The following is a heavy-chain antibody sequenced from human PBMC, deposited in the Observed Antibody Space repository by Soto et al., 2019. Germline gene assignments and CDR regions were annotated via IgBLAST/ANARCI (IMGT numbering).Heavy chain of an antibody. J-gene: IGHJ2*01. CDR1: GFSISGSA. V-gene: IGHV3-73*01. Sequence: DVQLVESGGGLVQPGGSLKLSCAASGFSISGSAMHWVRQASGKGLEWIGRIRSKANKYATSYAASVEGRFTISRDDSNNTAFLKMNDLKTEDSAGYFCTSPRIAVAGVFWYCDLWGRGTLVTVSS. D-gene: IGHD6-19*01. CDR2: IRSKANKYAT. CDR3: TSPRIAVAGVFWYCDL.